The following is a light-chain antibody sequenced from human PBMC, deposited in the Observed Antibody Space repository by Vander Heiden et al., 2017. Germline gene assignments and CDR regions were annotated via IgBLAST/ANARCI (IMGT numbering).Light chain of an antibody. V-gene: IGKV3-20*01. J-gene: IGKJ1*01. CDR3: QQDGSSPLT. CDR2: GAS. CDR1: QSVSSSY. Sequence: EIVLTQSPRTLSLSPGERATLPCRASQSVSSSYLAWYQQKPGQAPRFLIYGASSRATGIPDRFSGSGSGTDFTLTISRLEPEDFAVYYCQQDGSSPLTFGQGTKVEIK.